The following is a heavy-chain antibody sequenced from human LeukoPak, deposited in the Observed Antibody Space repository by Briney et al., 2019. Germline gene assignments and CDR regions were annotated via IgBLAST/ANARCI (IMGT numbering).Heavy chain of an antibody. J-gene: IGHJ3*02. CDR1: GGSISSGDYY. V-gene: IGHV4-61*08. CDR2: IYYSGST. CDR3: ARVGYYDFWSGYARDAFDI. Sequence: PSETLSLTCTVSGGSISSGDYYWSWLRQPPGKGLEWIGNIYYSGSTNYNPSLKSRVTISVDTSKNQFSLKLSSVTAADTAVYYCARVGYYDFWSGYARDAFDIWGQGTMVTVSS. D-gene: IGHD3-3*01.